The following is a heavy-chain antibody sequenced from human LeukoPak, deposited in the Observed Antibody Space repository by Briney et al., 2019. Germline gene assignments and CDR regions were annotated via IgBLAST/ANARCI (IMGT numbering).Heavy chain of an antibody. CDR2: IIPIFRAA. J-gene: IGHJ5*02. V-gene: IGHV1-69*13. CDR3: ARDNSVGDYAWWFDP. CDR1: GGTGSSYA. D-gene: IGHD1-26*01. Sequence: ASVKLSCKGSGGTGSSYAISWVRQAPGQGLEWMGGIIPIFRAANYAQNSQGRVATTADESTSRAYMERSSPGSAATAVYYCARDNSVGDYAWWFDPWGQGTLVTVSS.